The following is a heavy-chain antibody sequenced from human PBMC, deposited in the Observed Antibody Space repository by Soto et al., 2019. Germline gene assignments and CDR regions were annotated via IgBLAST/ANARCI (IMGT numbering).Heavy chain of an antibody. V-gene: IGHV1-18*01. Sequence: ASVKVSCKASGYTFTSYGISWVRQAPGQGLEWMGWISAYNGNTNYAQKLQGRVTMTTDTSTSTAYMELRSLRSDDTAVYYCARDRGVVPAAMEGYWGRGTPVTVSS. CDR3: ARDRGVVPAAMEGY. CDR1: GYTFTSYG. CDR2: ISAYNGNT. D-gene: IGHD2-2*01. J-gene: IGHJ4*02.